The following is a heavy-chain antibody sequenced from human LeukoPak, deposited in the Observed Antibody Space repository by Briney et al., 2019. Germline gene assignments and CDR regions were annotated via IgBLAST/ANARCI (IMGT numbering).Heavy chain of an antibody. CDR3: ARDSGKGDGSFQH. CDR2: IYYSGST. V-gene: IGHV4-59*01. CDR1: GGSISSYY. Sequence: SETLSLTCNVSGGSISSYYWSWIRQPPGKGLEWIGYIYYSGSTNYNPSLKSRVTISVDTSKNQFSLKLSSVTAADTAVYYCARDSGKGDGSFQHWGQGTLVTVSS. D-gene: IGHD2-15*01. J-gene: IGHJ1*01.